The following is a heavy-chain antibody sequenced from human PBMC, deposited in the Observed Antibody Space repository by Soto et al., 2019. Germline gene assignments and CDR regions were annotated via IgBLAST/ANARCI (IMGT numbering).Heavy chain of an antibody. CDR1: GFSLTTSGVG. J-gene: IGHJ5*02. CDR3: AHNPSYSTNWYILADGFDT. V-gene: IGHV2-5*02. Sequence: QITLNESGPALVKPTQTLTLTCTFSGFSLTTSGVGVHWLRQPPGKALEWLAVIYGDDDKRYNPSLETSLTITKDTSNNQVVLTMTNMDPLDTATYSCAHNPSYSTNWYILADGFDTWGQGTLVTVS. D-gene: IGHD6-13*01. CDR2: IYGDDDK.